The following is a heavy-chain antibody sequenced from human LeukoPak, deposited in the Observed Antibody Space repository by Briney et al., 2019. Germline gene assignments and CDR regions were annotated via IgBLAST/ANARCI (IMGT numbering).Heavy chain of an antibody. D-gene: IGHD3-22*01. CDR2: INPNSGGT. CDR1: GYTFTGYY. CDR3: ARDYDSSGSPHGWFDP. J-gene: IGHJ5*02. Sequence: ASVKVSCKASGYTFTGYYMHWVRQAPGQGLEWMGWINPNSGGTNYAQKFQGRVTMTRETSISTAYMELSRLRSDDTAVYYCARDYDSSGSPHGWFDPWGQGTLVTVSS. V-gene: IGHV1-2*02.